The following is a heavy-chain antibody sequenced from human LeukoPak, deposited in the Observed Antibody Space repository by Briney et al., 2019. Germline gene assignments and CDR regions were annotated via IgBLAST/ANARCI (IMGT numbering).Heavy chain of an antibody. J-gene: IGHJ4*02. CDR3: ATRPYSSSWFDY. CDR2: INHSGST. Sequence: SETLSLTCAVYGGSFSGYYWSWIRQPPGKGLEWIGEINHSGSTNYNPSLKSRVTISVDTSKNQFSLKLNSVTAADTAVCYCATRPYSSSWFDYWGQGTLVTVSS. V-gene: IGHV4-34*01. CDR1: GGSFSGYY. D-gene: IGHD6-13*01.